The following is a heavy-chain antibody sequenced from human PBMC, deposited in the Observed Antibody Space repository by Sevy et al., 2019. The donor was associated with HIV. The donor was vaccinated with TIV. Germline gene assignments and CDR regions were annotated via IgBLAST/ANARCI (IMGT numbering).Heavy chain of an antibody. D-gene: IGHD5-12*01. CDR1: GFTFDDYA. J-gene: IGHJ4*02. CDR2: ISWNSGSI. V-gene: IGHV3-9*03. Sequence: GGSLRLSCAASGFTFDDYAMHWVRQAPGKGLEWVSGISWNSGSIGYADSVKGRFTISRDNAKNFLYVQMNSLRAEDMALYYCAKAGGDGYNDYYFDYWGQGTLVTVSS. CDR3: AKAGGDGYNDYYFDY.